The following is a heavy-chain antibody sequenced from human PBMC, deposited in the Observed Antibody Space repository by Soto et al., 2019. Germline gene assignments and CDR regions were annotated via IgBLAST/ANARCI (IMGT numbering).Heavy chain of an antibody. CDR1: GGSFSGYY. Sequence: SETLSLTCAVYGGSFSGYYWSWIRQPPGKGLEWIGEINHSGSTNYNPSLKSRVTISVDTSKNQFSLKLSSVTAADTAVYYCARERGGTIVVVTAYFDYWGQGTLVTVSS. J-gene: IGHJ4*02. V-gene: IGHV4-34*01. D-gene: IGHD2-21*02. CDR3: ARERGGTIVVVTAYFDY. CDR2: INHSGST.